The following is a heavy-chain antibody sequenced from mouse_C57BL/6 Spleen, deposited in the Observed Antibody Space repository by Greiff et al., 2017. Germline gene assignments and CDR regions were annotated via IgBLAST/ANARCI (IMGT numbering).Heavy chain of an antibody. J-gene: IGHJ2*01. Sequence: VQLQQSGAELAKPGASVKLSCKASGYTFTSYWLHWVKQRPGQGLEWIGYINPSSGYTKYNQKFKDKATLTADKSSSTAYMQLSSLTYEDSAVYCCARGGSNYLDVGYWGQGTTLTFSS. CDR1: GYTFTSYW. CDR3: ARGGSNYLDVGY. D-gene: IGHD2-5*01. CDR2: INPSSGYT. V-gene: IGHV1-7*01.